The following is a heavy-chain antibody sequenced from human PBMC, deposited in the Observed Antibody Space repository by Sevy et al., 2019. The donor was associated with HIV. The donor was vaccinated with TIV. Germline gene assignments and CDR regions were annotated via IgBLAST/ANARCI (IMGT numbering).Heavy chain of an antibody. CDR3: AKIYDY. V-gene: IGHV4-39*01. CDR1: GGSICKIGNY. J-gene: IGHJ4*02. CDR2: IFHPGKT. D-gene: IGHD3-3*01. Sequence: SETLSLTCSVSGGSICKIGNYWGWVRQPPGERLAWIGDIFHPGKTNYNPSLKSRVTISLDTSKNQFSLKLSSVTAADTAVYYCAKIYDYWGPGALVTVSS.